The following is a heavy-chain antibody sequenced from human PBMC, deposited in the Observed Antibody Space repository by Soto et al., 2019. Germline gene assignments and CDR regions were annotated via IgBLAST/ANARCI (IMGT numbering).Heavy chain of an antibody. D-gene: IGHD3-10*01. Sequence: QVQLVQSGADVKKPGASVQVSCKASGYIFTSYGISWVRQAPGQGLEWMGWITTYYGNTNYAQKFQDRVTMTTDTSTNTAYMELRSLRSDDTAVYYCARGGVGSTSGWFDPWGQGTLVTVSS. V-gene: IGHV1-18*01. CDR3: ARGGVGSTSGWFDP. CDR1: GYIFTSYG. J-gene: IGHJ5*02. CDR2: ITTYYGNT.